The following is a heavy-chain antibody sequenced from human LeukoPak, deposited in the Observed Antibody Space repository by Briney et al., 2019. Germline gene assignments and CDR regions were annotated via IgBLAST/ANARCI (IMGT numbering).Heavy chain of an antibody. Sequence: ASVKVSCKASGYTFTGYYMHWVRQAPGQGLEWMGWINPNSGGTNYAQKFQGRVTMTRDTSISTAYMELRSLRSDDTAVYYCARQTQYYDSSGYYYEFNHGLDYWGQGTLVTVSS. J-gene: IGHJ4*02. D-gene: IGHD3-22*01. CDR1: GYTFTGYY. CDR3: ARQTQYYDSSGYYYEFNHGLDY. V-gene: IGHV1-2*02. CDR2: INPNSGGT.